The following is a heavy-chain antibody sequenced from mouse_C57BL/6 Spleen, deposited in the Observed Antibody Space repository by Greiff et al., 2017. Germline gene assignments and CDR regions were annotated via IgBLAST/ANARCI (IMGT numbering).Heavy chain of an antibody. CDR3: TVGLLRSFAY. Sequence: EVTVEESGGGLVQPGGSMKLSCVASGFTFSNYWMNWVRQSPEKGLEWVAQIRLKSDNYATHYAESVKGRFTISRDDSKSSVYLQMNNLRAEDTGVYYCTVGLLRSFAYWGQGTLVTVSA. V-gene: IGHV6-3*01. CDR1: GFTFSNYW. D-gene: IGHD2-3*01. CDR2: IRLKSDNYAT. J-gene: IGHJ3*01.